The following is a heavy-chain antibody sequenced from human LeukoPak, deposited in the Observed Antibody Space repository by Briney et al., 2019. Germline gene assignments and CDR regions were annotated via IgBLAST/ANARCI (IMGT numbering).Heavy chain of an antibody. J-gene: IGHJ3*02. CDR1: GFTVSSNY. CDR2: IYSGGST. CDR3: VKDGEWTFDI. V-gene: IGHV3-53*05. D-gene: IGHD3-3*01. Sequence: QSGGSLRLSCAASGFTVSSNYMTWVRQAPGKGLEWVSLIYSGGSTYYADSVKGRFTISGDSSYNTAFLQMNSLRPEDTAIYYCVKDGEWTFDIWGQGTMVTVSS.